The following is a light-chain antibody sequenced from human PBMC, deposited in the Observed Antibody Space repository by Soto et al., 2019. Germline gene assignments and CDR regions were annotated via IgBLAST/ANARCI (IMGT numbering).Light chain of an antibody. Sequence: QSVLTQPPSVSGAPGQRVTISCTGSSSNIGAGYDVHWYQQLPRAAPKLMIYEVNKRPSGVPDRFSGSKSGNTASLTVSGLQAEDEADYYCSSYAGSSNVFGTGTKLTVL. CDR2: EVN. V-gene: IGLV1-40*01. CDR3: SSYAGSSNV. CDR1: SSNIGAGYD. J-gene: IGLJ1*01.